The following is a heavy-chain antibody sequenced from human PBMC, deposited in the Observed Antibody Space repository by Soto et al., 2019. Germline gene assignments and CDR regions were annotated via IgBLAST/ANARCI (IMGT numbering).Heavy chain of an antibody. D-gene: IGHD6-19*01. J-gene: IGHJ4*02. Sequence: ASVKVSCKASGYTFSGYYIHWVRQAPGQGPEWMGWINPNSGGTNYAQKFQGWVTMTRETSITTAYMELSRLKSDDTAVYYCAREVESGWYKDWGQGALVTVSS. V-gene: IGHV1-2*04. CDR3: AREVESGWYKD. CDR1: GYTFSGYY. CDR2: INPNSGGT.